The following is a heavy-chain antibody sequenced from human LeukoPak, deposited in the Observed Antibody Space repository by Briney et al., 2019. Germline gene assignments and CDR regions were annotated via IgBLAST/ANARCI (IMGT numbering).Heavy chain of an antibody. D-gene: IGHD3-3*01. V-gene: IGHV3-7*01. CDR3: ARVRYYEDV. CDR1: GFTFSDYW. Sequence: PGGSLRLSCATSGFTFSDYWMNWFRQAPGKGPEWVAIIKQDGSQTHYVDFVKGRFTISRDNDKSSLFLQMNTLRAEDTAVYYCARVRYYEDVWGQGTTVTVSS. J-gene: IGHJ6*02. CDR2: IKQDGSQT.